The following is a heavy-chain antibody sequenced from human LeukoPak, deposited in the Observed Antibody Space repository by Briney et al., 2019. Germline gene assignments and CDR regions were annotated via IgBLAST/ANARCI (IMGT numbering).Heavy chain of an antibody. J-gene: IGHJ4*02. CDR3: AKDFTVVVTAIVDY. CDR2: ISSSSSYI. CDR1: GFTFSSYS. V-gene: IGHV3-21*04. D-gene: IGHD2-21*02. Sequence: GGSLRLSCAASGFTFSSYSMNWVRQAPGKGLEWVSSISSSSSYIYYADSVKGRFTISRDNAKNSLYLQMNSLRAEDTAVYYCAKDFTVVVTAIVDYWGQGTLVTVSS.